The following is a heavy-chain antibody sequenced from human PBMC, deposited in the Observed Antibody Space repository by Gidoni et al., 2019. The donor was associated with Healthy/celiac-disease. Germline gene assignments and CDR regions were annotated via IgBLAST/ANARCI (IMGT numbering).Heavy chain of an antibody. CDR3: ARSSPGVVPFDY. Sequence: QVPLQESCPGLVKPSETLSLTCPVSGGSISSYYWSWIRQPPGKGLEWIGYIYYSGSTNYNPSLKSRVTISVDTSKNQFSLKLSSVTAADTAVYYCARSSPGVVPFDYWGQGTLVTVSS. J-gene: IGHJ4*02. CDR1: GGSISSYY. V-gene: IGHV4-59*08. CDR2: IYYSGST. D-gene: IGHD2-15*01.